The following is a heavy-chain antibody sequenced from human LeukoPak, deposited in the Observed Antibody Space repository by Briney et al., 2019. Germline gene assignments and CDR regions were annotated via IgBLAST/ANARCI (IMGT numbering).Heavy chain of an antibody. D-gene: IGHD2-15*01. J-gene: IGHJ4*02. CDR3: AKGRGYCTGGSCYSDY. CDR2: ISGSDGST. Sequence: GGSLRLSCTASGFTFSNYAMSWVRQAPGKGLEWVSTISGSDGSTYYADSVKGRFTIARDNSKNTLYLQMNSLRVEDTAIYYCAKGRGYCTGGSCYSDYWGQGTLVTVSS. CDR1: GFTFSNYA. V-gene: IGHV3-23*01.